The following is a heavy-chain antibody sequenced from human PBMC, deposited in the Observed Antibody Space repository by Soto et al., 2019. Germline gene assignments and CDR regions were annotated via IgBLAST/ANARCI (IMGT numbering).Heavy chain of an antibody. D-gene: IGHD3-16*02. V-gene: IGHV3-48*01. CDR3: ARGDYIWGSYPRSYFDY. CDR2: ISSSSSTI. CDR1: GFTFSSYS. Sequence: PGGSLRLSCAASGFTFSSYSMNWVRQAPGKGLEWVSYISSSSSTIYYADSVKGRFTISRDNAKNSLYLQMNSLRAEDTAVYYCARGDYIWGSYPRSYFDYWGQGTLVTVSS. J-gene: IGHJ4*02.